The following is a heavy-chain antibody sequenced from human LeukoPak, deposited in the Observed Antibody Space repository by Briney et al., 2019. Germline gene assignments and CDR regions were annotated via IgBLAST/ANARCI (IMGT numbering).Heavy chain of an antibody. CDR2: IYYTGST. Sequence: PSETLSLTCTVSGGSISSHFWSWVRQPPGKGLEWIGSIYYTGSTNYNPSLKSRITMSVVTSKNQFSLKLSSVTAADTAVYYCARSYNSGGYYPYYFDYWGQGTLVTVSS. D-gene: IGHD3-10*01. V-gene: IGHV4-59*11. CDR3: ARSYNSGGYYPYYFDY. J-gene: IGHJ4*02. CDR1: GGSISSHF.